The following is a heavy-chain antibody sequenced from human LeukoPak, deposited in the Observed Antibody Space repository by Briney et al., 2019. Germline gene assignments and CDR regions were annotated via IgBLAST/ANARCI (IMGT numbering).Heavy chain of an antibody. CDR2: IYTSGST. CDR3: ARGIGKMARGLDFYYYYMDV. CDR1: GGSISSGSYY. V-gene: IGHV4-61*02. Sequence: SSETLSLTCTVSGGSISSGSYYWSWIRQPAGKGLEWIGRIYTSGSTNYNPSLKSRVTISVDTSKNQFSLRLNSVTAADTAVYYCARGIGKMARGLDFYYYYMDVWGKGTTVTISS. J-gene: IGHJ6*03. D-gene: IGHD5-24*01.